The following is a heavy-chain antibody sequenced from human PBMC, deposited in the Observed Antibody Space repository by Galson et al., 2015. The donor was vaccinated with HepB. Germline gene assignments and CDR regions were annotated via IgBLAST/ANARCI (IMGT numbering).Heavy chain of an antibody. V-gene: IGHV3-48*03. CDR2: ISSSGSTI. J-gene: IGHJ4*02. CDR1: GFTFSSYE. D-gene: IGHD6-19*01. Sequence: SLRLSCAASGFTFSSYEMNWVRQAPGKGLEWVSYISSSGSTIYYADSVKGRFTISRDNSKNTLFLQMNSLRVEDTAVCYCMREGAAQWLVGHPGDWGQGTLVTVSS. CDR3: MREGAAQWLVGHPGD.